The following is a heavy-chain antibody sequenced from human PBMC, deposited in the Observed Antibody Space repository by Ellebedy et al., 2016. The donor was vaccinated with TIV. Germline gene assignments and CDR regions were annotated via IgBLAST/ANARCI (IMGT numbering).Heavy chain of an antibody. Sequence: MPSETLSLTCTVSGGSISSTTYYWGWIRQPPGKGLEWIGSIYYSGNTYYNPSLKSRVTISVDTAKNQFSLKLSSVTAAATAVYYCARGPSATPGRFDPWGQGTLVTVSS. V-gene: IGHV4-39*01. CDR2: IYYSGNT. D-gene: IGHD1-14*01. CDR1: GGSISSTTYY. J-gene: IGHJ5*02. CDR3: ARGPSATPGRFDP.